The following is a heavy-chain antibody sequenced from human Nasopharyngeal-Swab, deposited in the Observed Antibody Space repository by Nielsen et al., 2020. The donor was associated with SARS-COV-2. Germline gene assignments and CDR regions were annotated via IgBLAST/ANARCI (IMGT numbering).Heavy chain of an antibody. CDR3: ASSYDSSGYGWFDP. V-gene: IGHV1-69*13. CDR2: IIPIFGTA. CDR1: GYTFTSYY. J-gene: IGHJ5*02. Sequence: SVKVSCKASGYTFTSYYMHWVRQAPGQGLEWMGGIIPIFGTANYAQKFQGRVTITADESTSTAYMELSSLRSEDTAVYYCASSYDSSGYGWFDPWGQGTLVTVSS. D-gene: IGHD3-22*01.